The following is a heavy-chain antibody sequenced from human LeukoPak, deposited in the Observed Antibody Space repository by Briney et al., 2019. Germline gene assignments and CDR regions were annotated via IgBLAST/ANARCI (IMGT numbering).Heavy chain of an antibody. D-gene: IGHD2-8*02. CDR1: GGSFSGYY. J-gene: IGHJ4*02. CDR2: INHSGST. V-gene: IGHV4-34*01. Sequence: PSETLSLTCAAYGGSFSGYYWSWIRQPPGKGLEWIGEINHSGSTNYNPSLKSRVTISVDTSKNQFSLKLSSVTAADMAVYYCASIGTAPWGQGTLVTVSS. CDR3: ASIGTAP.